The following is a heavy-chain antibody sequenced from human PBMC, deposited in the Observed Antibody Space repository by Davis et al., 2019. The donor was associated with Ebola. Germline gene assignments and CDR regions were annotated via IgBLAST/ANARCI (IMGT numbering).Heavy chain of an antibody. V-gene: IGHV3-9*01. J-gene: IGHJ3*02. Sequence: SLKISCAASGFTFSSYEMNWVRQAPGKGLEWVSGISWNSGSIGYADSVKGRFTISRDNAKNSLYLQMNSLRAEDTALYYCAKESMLNIWGQGTMVTVSS. CDR3: AKESMLNI. CDR2: ISWNSGSI. CDR1: GFTFSSYE. D-gene: IGHD3-10*02.